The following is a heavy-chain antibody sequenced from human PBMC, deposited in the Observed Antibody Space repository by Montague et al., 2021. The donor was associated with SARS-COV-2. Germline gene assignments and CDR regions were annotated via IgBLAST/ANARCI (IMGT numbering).Heavy chain of an antibody. D-gene: IGHD6-19*01. CDR2: INHTGST. CDR3: ARPFRMGMAGMPLLS. CDR1: GFSLSTSGMC. V-gene: IGHV4-28*02. J-gene: IGHJ5*02. Sequence: LVKPTQTLTLTCTFSGFSLSTSGMCVSWIRQPPGKRLEWIGEINHTGSTTYNPSLKSRVTISVDTSKNQFSLKLTSVTVADTALYYCARPFRMGMAGMPLLSWGQGTLVTVSS.